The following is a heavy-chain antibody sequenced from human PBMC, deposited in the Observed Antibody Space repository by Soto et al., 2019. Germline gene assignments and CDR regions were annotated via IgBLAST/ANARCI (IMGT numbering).Heavy chain of an antibody. CDR1: GFTFSSYA. CDR2: ISYDGSNK. D-gene: IGHD1-1*01. Sequence: GGSLRLSCGASGFTFSSYAMHWVRQAPGKGLEWVAVISYDGSNKYYADSVKGRFTISRDNSKNTLYLQMNSLRAEDTAVYYCARAGTGDYYYYGMDVWGQGTTVTVSS. V-gene: IGHV3-30-3*01. J-gene: IGHJ6*02. CDR3: ARAGTGDYYYYGMDV.